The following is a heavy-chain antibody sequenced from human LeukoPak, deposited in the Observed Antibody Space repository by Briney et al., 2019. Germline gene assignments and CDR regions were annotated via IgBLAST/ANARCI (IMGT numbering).Heavy chain of an antibody. CDR2: ISSSGSTI. V-gene: IGHV3-48*03. D-gene: IGHD5-12*01. CDR3: AKDAPYNGRVFDS. CDR1: GFTFSSYE. Sequence: PGGSLRLSCAASGFTFSSYEMNWVRQAPGKGLEWISYISSSGSTIYYADSVKGRFSISRDNAKNSLYLQMNSLRAEDTAAYYCAKDAPYNGRVFDSWGQGTLVTVSS. J-gene: IGHJ4*02.